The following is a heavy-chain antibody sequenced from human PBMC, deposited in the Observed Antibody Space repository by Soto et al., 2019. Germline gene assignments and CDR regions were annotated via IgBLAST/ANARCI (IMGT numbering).Heavy chain of an antibody. CDR3: ARVNIVVVVAAMTFDY. Sequence: GGSLRLSCAASGFTFSSYWMSWVRQAPGKGLEWVANIKQDGSEKYYVDSVKGRFTISRDNAKNSLYLQMNSLRAEDTAVYYCARVNIVVVVAAMTFDYWGQGTRVTVSS. J-gene: IGHJ4*02. V-gene: IGHV3-7*01. CDR1: GFTFSSYW. CDR2: IKQDGSEK. D-gene: IGHD2-15*01.